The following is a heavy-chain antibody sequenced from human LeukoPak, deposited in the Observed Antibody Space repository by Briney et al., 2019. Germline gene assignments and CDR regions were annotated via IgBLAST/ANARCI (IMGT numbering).Heavy chain of an antibody. CDR1: RFTFSSYA. J-gene: IGHJ5*02. D-gene: IGHD6-19*01. CDR3: AGSSGWYVRVFDP. Sequence: PGGSLRLSCAASRFTFSSYAMSWVRQAPGKGLEWVSVISASGGSTYYADSVKGRFTISRDNSKNTMNLQMNSLRAEDTAVYYCAGSSGWYVRVFDPWGQGTLVTVSS. V-gene: IGHV3-23*01. CDR2: ISASGGST.